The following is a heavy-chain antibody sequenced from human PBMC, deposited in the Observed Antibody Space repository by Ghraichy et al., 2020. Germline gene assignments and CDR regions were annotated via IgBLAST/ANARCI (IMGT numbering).Heavy chain of an antibody. J-gene: IGHJ4*02. D-gene: IGHD4-17*01. CDR1: GGSISSYY. Sequence: SETLSLTCTVSGGSISSYYWSWIRQPPGKGLEWIGYIYYSGSTNYNPSLKSRVTISVDTSKNQFSLKLSSVTAADTAVYYCARAPTGLDYGDYLNFDYWGQGTLVTVSS. CDR2: IYYSGST. V-gene: IGHV4-59*01. CDR3: ARAPTGLDYGDYLNFDY.